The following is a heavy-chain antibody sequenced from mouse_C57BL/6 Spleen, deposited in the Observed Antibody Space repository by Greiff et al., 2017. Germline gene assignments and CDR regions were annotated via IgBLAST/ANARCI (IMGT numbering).Heavy chain of an antibody. D-gene: IGHD2-1*01. CDR3: ARDGGNYNYYAMDD. Sequence: EVKLMESEGGLVQPGSSMKLSCTASGFTFSDYYMAWVRQVPEKGLEWVANINYDGSSTYYLDSLKSRFIISRDNAKNILYLQMSSLKSEDTATYYCARDGGNYNYYAMDDWGQGTSVTVSS. J-gene: IGHJ4*01. V-gene: IGHV5-16*01. CDR2: INYDGSST. CDR1: GFTFSDYY.